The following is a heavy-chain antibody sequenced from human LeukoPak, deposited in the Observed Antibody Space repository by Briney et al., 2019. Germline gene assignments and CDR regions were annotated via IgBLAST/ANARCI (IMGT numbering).Heavy chain of an antibody. V-gene: IGHV3-23*01. Sequence: GGSLRLSCAASGFTFSSYAMSWVRQAPGKGLEWVSSISGSGGSTYYADSVKGRFTISRDNSKNTLYLQMNSLRAEDTAVYYCANRQHNYYAPGSWFPFDYWGQGTLVTVSS. CDR3: ANRQHNYYAPGSWFPFDY. J-gene: IGHJ4*02. D-gene: IGHD3-10*01. CDR2: ISGSGGST. CDR1: GFTFSSYA.